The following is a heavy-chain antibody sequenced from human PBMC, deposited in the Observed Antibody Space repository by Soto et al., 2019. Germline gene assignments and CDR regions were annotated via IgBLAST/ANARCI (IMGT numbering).Heavy chain of an antibody. CDR2: IYYSGSP. Sequence: SETLSLTCIVSGGSISSYYWSWIRQPPGKGLEWIGYIYYSGSPNSNPSLKSRVTISVDTSKNQFSLKLSSVTAADTAVYYCARDSKRGYSGYDKLDYWGQGTLVTVSS. CDR1: GGSISSYY. J-gene: IGHJ4*02. CDR3: ARDSKRGYSGYDKLDY. V-gene: IGHV4-59*01. D-gene: IGHD5-12*01.